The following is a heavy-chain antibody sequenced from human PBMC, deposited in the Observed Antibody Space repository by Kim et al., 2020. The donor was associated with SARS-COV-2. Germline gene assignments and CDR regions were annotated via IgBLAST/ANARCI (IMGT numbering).Heavy chain of an antibody. D-gene: IGHD5-12*01. CDR3: ARYRDGYNLDWFDP. J-gene: IGHJ5*02. CDR2: IYYSGST. Sequence: SETLSLTCSVSGDSFSRYYWSWIRQPPRKGLEWIGHIYYSGSTNYNPALESRVSISVDMSKNQFSLNLNSVPAADTAVYYCARYRDGYNLDWFDPWGQGILVTVSS. V-gene: IGHV4-59*01. CDR1: GDSFSRYY.